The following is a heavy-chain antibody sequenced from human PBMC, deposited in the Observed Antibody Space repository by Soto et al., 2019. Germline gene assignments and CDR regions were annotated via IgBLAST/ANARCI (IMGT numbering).Heavy chain of an antibody. J-gene: IGHJ5*02. V-gene: IGHV4-34*01. Sequence: SETLSLTCAVYGGSFSGYYWSWIRQPPGKGLEWIGEINHSGSTNYNPSLKSRVTISVDTSKNQFSLKLSSVTAADTAVYYCARRIVVVVAATPYNWFDPWGQGTLVTVSS. CDR3: ARRIVVVVAATPYNWFDP. CDR2: INHSGST. CDR1: GGSFSGYY. D-gene: IGHD2-15*01.